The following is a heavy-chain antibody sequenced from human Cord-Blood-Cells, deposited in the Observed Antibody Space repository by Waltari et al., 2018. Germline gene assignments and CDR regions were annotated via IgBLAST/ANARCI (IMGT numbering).Heavy chain of an antibody. Sequence: QVQLVQSGAGVMNPGPSLKVSSKPPGAPFTGSVFSGLRQPPGQGLEWLGGISPIFGTANYAQKCQGRVTITADEYTSTAYMELSSLRSEDTAVYYCARENRKHSSSWYFDYWGQGTLVTVSS. D-gene: IGHD6-13*01. CDR3: ARENRKHSSSWYFDY. CDR1: GAPFTGSV. V-gene: IGHV1-69*01. J-gene: IGHJ4*02. CDR2: ISPIFGTA.